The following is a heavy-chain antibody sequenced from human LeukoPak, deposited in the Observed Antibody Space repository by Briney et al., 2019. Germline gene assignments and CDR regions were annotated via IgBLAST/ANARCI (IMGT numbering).Heavy chain of an antibody. Sequence: PSETLSLTCTVSGGSISSGDYYWSRLRQPPGKGLEWIGYIYYSGSTYYNPSLKSRVTISVDTSKNQFSLKLSSVTAADTAVYYCARDRVPAAEPGYFDYWGQGTLVTVSS. D-gene: IGHD2-2*01. CDR1: GGSISSGDYY. J-gene: IGHJ4*02. CDR2: IYYSGST. CDR3: ARDRVPAAEPGYFDY. V-gene: IGHV4-30-4*01.